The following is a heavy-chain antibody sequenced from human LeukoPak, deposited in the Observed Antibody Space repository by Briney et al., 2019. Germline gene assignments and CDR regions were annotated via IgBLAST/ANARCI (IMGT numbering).Heavy chain of an antibody. J-gene: IGHJ4*02. CDR3: ARHIGYSAWNPDY. CDR1: GYSFTGFW. D-gene: IGHD5-18*01. V-gene: IGHV5-51*01. CDR2: IYPYDSET. Sequence: GESLKISCKASGYSFTGFWIGWVRQMPGKGLEWMGIIYPYDSETRYSPSFQGQVTISADKSISTAYLQWSSLKDSDTAMYYCARHIGYSAWNPDYWGQGTLVTVSS.